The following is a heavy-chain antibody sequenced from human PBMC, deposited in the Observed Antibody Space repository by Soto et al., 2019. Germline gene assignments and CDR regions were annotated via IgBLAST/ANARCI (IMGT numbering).Heavy chain of an antibody. CDR2: IITFLGIA. V-gene: IGHV1-69*04. D-gene: IGHD2-15*01. Sequence: SVKVSCKAAGYTFTNYGISWVRQAPGQGLEWMGRIITFLGIANYAQKFQGRVTITADESTSTAYMELSSLRSEDTAVYYCASLYCSGGSCYGYYYGMDVWGQGTTVTVSS. J-gene: IGHJ6*02. CDR1: GYTFTNYG. CDR3: ASLYCSGGSCYGYYYGMDV.